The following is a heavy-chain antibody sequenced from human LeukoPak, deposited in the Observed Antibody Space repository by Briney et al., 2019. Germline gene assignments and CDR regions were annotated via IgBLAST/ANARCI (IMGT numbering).Heavy chain of an antibody. CDR1: GGSISSSSYY. CDR2: IYYSGST. J-gene: IGHJ5*02. Sequence: SETLSLTCTVSGGSISSSSYYWGWIRQPPGKGLEWIGSIYYSGSTYYNPSLKSRVTISVDTSKSQFSLKLSSVTAADTAVYYCAREDYDFWSGYYEGENWFDPWGQGTLVTVSS. V-gene: IGHV4-39*07. D-gene: IGHD3-3*01. CDR3: AREDYDFWSGYYEGENWFDP.